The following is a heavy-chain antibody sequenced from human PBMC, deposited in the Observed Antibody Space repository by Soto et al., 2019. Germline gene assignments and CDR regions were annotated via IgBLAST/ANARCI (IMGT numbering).Heavy chain of an antibody. D-gene: IGHD2-8*01. CDR3: ARGGEWMAVLMVYAVYFAY. J-gene: IGHJ4*02. CDR1: GYTFTSYG. V-gene: IGHV1-18*01. Sequence: SVKVSCKASGYTFTSYGISWVRQAPGQGLEWMGWISAYNGNTNYAQKLQGRVTMTTDTSTSTAYMELRSLRSDDTAVYYCARGGEWMAVLMVYAVYFAYWGQGTLVTVSS. CDR2: ISAYNGNT.